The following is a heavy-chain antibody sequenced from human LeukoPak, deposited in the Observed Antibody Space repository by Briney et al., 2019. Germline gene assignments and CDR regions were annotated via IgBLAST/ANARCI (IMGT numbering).Heavy chain of an antibody. Sequence: TGGSLRLSCAASGFTVSSNYMSWVRQAPGKGLEWVSVIYSGGSTYYADSVKGRFTISRDNSKNTLYLQMNSLRAEDTAVYYCAKDREPYSSSWYRVYYFDYWGQGTLVTVSS. CDR1: GFTVSSNY. D-gene: IGHD6-13*01. V-gene: IGHV3-66*01. CDR3: AKDREPYSSSWYRVYYFDY. J-gene: IGHJ4*02. CDR2: IYSGGST.